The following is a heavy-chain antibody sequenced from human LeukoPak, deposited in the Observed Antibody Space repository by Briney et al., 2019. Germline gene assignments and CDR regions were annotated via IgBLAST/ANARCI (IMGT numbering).Heavy chain of an antibody. D-gene: IGHD3-16*01. J-gene: IGHJ4*02. CDR3: ARESRGSYFVY. CDR1: GYTFTGNY. V-gene: IGHV1-2*02. CDR2: VNPNSGGT. Sequence: ASVKVSFKASGYTFTGNYMHWVRQAPGQGLEWMGWVNPNSGGTNYAQKFQGRVTMTRDTSITTAYMDLSRLTSDDTAVYYCARESRGSYFVYWGQGTLVTVSS.